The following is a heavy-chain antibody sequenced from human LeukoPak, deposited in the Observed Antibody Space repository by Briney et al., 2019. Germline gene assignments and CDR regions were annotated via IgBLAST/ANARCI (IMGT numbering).Heavy chain of an antibody. Sequence: PSETLSLTCTVSGCSISSSSYYWGWIRQPPGKGREWIGSIYYSGSTYFNPSLKSRVTMSVDTSKNQFSLKLSSVTAADTAVYYCAGLGGYCTNGVCYSTFDIWGQGTMVTVSS. J-gene: IGHJ3*02. CDR3: AGLGGYCTNGVCYSTFDI. CDR2: IYYSGST. V-gene: IGHV4-39*07. CDR1: GCSISSSSYY. D-gene: IGHD2-8*01.